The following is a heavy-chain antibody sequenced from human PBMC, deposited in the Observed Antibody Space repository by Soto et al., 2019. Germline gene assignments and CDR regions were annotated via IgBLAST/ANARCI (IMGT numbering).Heavy chain of an antibody. V-gene: IGHV6-1*01. CDR1: GDSVSSNSAA. CDR2: TYYRSKWYN. D-gene: IGHD3-3*01. CDR3: ARDLKYDFWSGYIGWFDP. J-gene: IGHJ5*02. Sequence: SQTLSLTCAISGDSVSSNSAAWNWIRQSPSRGLEWLGRTYYRSKWYNDYAVSVKSRITINPDTSKNQFSLQLNSVTPEDTAVYYRARDLKYDFWSGYIGWFDPWGQGTLVTVSS.